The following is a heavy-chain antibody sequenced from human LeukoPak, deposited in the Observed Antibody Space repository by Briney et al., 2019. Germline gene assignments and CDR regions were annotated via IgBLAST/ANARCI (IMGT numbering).Heavy chain of an antibody. CDR2: IYYSGST. Sequence: SETLSLTCTVSGGSISSYYWSWIRHPPGKGREWIGYIYYSGSTNYNPSLKSRVTISVDTSKNQFCLKLSSVTAADTAVYYCAREELSDGIDYWGQGTLVTVSS. CDR1: GGSISSYY. CDR3: AREELSDGIDY. D-gene: IGHD3-16*02. J-gene: IGHJ4*02. V-gene: IGHV4-59*01.